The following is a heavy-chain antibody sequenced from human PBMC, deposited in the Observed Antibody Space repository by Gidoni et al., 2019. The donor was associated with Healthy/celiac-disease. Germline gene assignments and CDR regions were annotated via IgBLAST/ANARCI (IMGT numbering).Heavy chain of an antibody. CDR2: IKQDGSEK. J-gene: IGHJ4*02. V-gene: IGHV3-7*04. CDR3: ARVRHEGDIDY. Sequence: GKGLEWVANIKQDGSEKYYVDSVKGRFTISRDNAKNSLYLQMNSLRAEDTAVYYCARVRHEGDIDYWGQGTLVTVSS.